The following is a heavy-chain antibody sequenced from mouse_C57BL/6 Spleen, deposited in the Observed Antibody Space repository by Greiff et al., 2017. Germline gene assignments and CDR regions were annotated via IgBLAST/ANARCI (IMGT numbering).Heavy chain of an antibody. CDR3: ARGFLITTVVATDYFDY. D-gene: IGHD1-1*01. Sequence: VQLQESGPELVKPGASVTISCKASGYAFSSSWMNWVKQRPGKGLEWIGRIYPGDGDTNYNGKFKGKATLTADKSSSTAYMQLSSLTSEDSAVYFCARGFLITTVVATDYFDYWGQGTTLTVSS. V-gene: IGHV1-82*01. J-gene: IGHJ2*01. CDR1: GYAFSSSW. CDR2: IYPGDGDT.